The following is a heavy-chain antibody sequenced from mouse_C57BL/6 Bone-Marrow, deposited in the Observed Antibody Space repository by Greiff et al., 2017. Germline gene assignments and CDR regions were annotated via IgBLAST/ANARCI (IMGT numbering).Heavy chain of an antibody. J-gene: IGHJ2*01. CDR2: INPSTGGT. CDR1: GYSFTGYY. CDR3: ASRDFDY. Sequence: VQLQQSGPELVKPGASVKISCKASGYSFTGYYMNWVKQSPEKSLEWIGEINPSTGGTTYNQKFKAKATLTVDKSSSTAYMQLKSLTSEDSAVXYCASRDFDYWGQGTTLTVSA. D-gene: IGHD3-3*01. V-gene: IGHV1-42*01.